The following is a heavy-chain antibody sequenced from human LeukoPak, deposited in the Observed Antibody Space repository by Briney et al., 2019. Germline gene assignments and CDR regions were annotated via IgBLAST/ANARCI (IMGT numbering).Heavy chain of an antibody. CDR3: ARGARGDSNYYFDY. Sequence: GGSLRLSCAASGFTFSSYSMNWVRQAPGKGLEWVSSISSSSSYIYYADSVKGRFTISRDNAKNSLYLQMNSLRAEDTAVYYCARGARGDSNYYFDYWGQGTLVTVSS. CDR2: ISSSSSYI. CDR1: GFTFSSYS. V-gene: IGHV3-21*01. J-gene: IGHJ4*02. D-gene: IGHD4-11*01.